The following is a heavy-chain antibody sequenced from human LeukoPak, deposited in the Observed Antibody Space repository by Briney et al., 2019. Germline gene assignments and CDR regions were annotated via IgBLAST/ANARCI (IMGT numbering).Heavy chain of an antibody. CDR2: IIPIFGTA. Sequence: SVKVSCKASGGTFSSYAISWVRQALGQGLEWMGRIIPIFGTANYAQKFQGRVTITTDESTSTAYMELSSLRSEDTAVYYCAREVSSGYYDYFDYWGQGTLVTVSS. V-gene: IGHV1-69*05. CDR3: AREVSSGYYDYFDY. D-gene: IGHD3-3*01. J-gene: IGHJ4*02. CDR1: GGTFSSYA.